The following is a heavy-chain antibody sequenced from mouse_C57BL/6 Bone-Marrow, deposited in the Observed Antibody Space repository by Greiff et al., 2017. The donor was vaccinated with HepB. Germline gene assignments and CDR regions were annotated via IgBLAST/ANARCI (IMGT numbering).Heavy chain of an antibody. D-gene: IGHD3-2*02. V-gene: IGHV1-64*01. CDR3: AKTAQARAWFAY. J-gene: IGHJ3*01. CDR2: IHPNSGST. Sequence: QVQLQQSGPELVKPGASVKLSCKASGYTFTSYWMHWVKQRPGQGLEWIGMIHPNSGSTNYNEKFKSKATLTVDKSSSTAYMQLSSLTSEDSAVYYCAKTAQARAWFAYWGQGTLVTVSA. CDR1: GYTFTSYW.